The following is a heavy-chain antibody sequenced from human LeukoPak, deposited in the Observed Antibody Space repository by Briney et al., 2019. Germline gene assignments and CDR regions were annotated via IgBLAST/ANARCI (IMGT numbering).Heavy chain of an antibody. V-gene: IGHV3-15*01. CDR1: GFTFSDSW. CDR3: TTDFPDYFHS. CDR2: IKRKINGGTA. Sequence: GGALRLSCAASGFTFSDSWMSWVRQAPGKGLEWVGHIKRKINGGTADYAAPVKGRFTISRDDSKNTLYLQVNSLKIEDTAVYYCTTDFPDYFHSWGQGTLVTVSS. J-gene: IGHJ4*02.